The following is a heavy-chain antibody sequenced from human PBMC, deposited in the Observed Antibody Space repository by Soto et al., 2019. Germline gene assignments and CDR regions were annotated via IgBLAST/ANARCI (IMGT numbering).Heavy chain of an antibody. CDR3: AAITMIAPQIDYYYSGMDV. Sequence: GGSLRLSCAASGFTFSSYAMSWVRQAPGKGLEWVSAISGSGGSTYYADSVKGRFTISRDNSKNTLYLQMNSLRAEDTAVYYCAAITMIAPQIDYYYSGMDVWGQGTTVTVSS. J-gene: IGHJ6*02. V-gene: IGHV3-23*01. CDR2: ISGSGGST. D-gene: IGHD3-22*01. CDR1: GFTFSSYA.